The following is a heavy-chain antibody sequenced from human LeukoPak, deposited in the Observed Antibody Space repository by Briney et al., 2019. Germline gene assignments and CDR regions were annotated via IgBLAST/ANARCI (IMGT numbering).Heavy chain of an antibody. V-gene: IGHV3-72*01. J-gene: IGHJ5*02. D-gene: IGHD2-2*02. CDR1: GFTFSDHY. CDR3: ARAMSLRYLDP. CDR2: TGNKANGYTT. Sequence: GGSLRLSCAASGFTFSDHYIHWVRRAPGKGLEWVGRTGNKANGYTTEYAASVKDRFSISRDDSKNSLYLQMNSLKSEDTAVYFCARAMSLRYLDPWGQGTLVTVSS.